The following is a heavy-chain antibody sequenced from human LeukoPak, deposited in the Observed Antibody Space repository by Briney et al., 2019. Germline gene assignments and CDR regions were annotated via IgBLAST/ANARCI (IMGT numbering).Heavy chain of an antibody. D-gene: IGHD1-26*01. Sequence: SVKVSCKASGGTFTSYAISWVRQAPGQGLEWMGRIIPIFGTANYAQKFQGRVTITTDESTSTAYMELSSLRSEDTAVYYCARAWGAANYYYYMDVWGKGTTVTVSS. CDR2: IIPIFGTA. V-gene: IGHV1-69*05. CDR1: GGTFTSYA. CDR3: ARAWGAANYYYYMDV. J-gene: IGHJ6*03.